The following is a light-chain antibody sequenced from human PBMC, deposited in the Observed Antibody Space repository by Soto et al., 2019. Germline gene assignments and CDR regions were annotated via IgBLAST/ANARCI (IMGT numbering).Light chain of an antibody. J-gene: IGKJ2*01. CDR2: KAS. Sequence: DIQMTQSPSTLSASVGDRVTITCRASQSISSWLAWYQQKPGRAPKLLIYKASILESGVPSRFSGSGSGTECTLTISSLKPDDFATYYCQQFNSYSFGYTFGQGTKLEIK. CDR1: QSISSW. CDR3: QQFNSYSFGYT. V-gene: IGKV1-5*03.